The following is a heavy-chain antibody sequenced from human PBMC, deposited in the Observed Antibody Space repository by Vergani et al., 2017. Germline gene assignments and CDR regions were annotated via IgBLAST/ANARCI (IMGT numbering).Heavy chain of an antibody. CDR1: GGSFSGYY. V-gene: IGHV4-34*01. CDR2: INHSVST. CDR3: VRAPHRYGMDV. Sequence: QVQLQQWGAGLLKPSETLSLTCAVYGGSFSGYYWSWIRQPPGKGLEWIGEINHSVSTNYNPSLKSRVTISLDTSKNQFSLKLSSVTAADTAVYYCVRAPHRYGMDVWGQGTTVTVAS. J-gene: IGHJ6*02.